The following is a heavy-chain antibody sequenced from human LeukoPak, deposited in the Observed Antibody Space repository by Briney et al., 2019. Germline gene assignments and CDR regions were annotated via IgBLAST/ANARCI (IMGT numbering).Heavy chain of an antibody. V-gene: IGHV1-2*02. CDR3: ARDLVVVPAAINWFDP. CDR2: INPNSGGT. Sequence: ASVKVSCKASGYTFTGYYMHWVRQAPGQGLEWMGWINPNSGGTNYAQKFQGRVTMTRDTSISTAYMELSRLRSDDTAVYYCARDLVVVPAAINWFDPWGQGTLATVSS. J-gene: IGHJ5*02. D-gene: IGHD2-2*01. CDR1: GYTFTGYY.